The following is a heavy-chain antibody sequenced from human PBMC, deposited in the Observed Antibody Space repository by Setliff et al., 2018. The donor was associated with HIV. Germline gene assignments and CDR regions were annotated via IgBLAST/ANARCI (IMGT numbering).Heavy chain of an antibody. V-gene: IGHV4-34*01. Sequence: SETLSLTCAVYGGSFSGYYWSWIRQPPGKGLEWIGEINHSGSTNYNPSLKSRVTISVDTSKNQFSLKLSSVTAADTAVYYCARGPLFRGSLKGDIWGQGTMGTVSS. CDR1: GGSFSGYY. D-gene: IGHD3-10*01. CDR2: INHSGST. CDR3: ARGPLFRGSLKGDI. J-gene: IGHJ3*02.